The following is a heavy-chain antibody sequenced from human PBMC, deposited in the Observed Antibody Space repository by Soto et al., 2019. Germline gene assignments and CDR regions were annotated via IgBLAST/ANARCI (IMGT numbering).Heavy chain of an antibody. CDR2: IYSGGST. J-gene: IGHJ6*03. CDR1: GFTVSSNY. V-gene: IGHV3-66*01. CDR3: ASWVRVDSSGWYEEGTRKTYYYYYMDV. D-gene: IGHD6-19*01. Sequence: GGSLRLSCAASGFTVSSNYMSWVRQAPGKGLEWVSVIYSGGSTYYADSVKGRFTISRDNSKNTLYLQMNSLRAEDTAVYYCASWVRVDSSGWYEEGTRKTYYYYYMDVWGKGTTVTVSS.